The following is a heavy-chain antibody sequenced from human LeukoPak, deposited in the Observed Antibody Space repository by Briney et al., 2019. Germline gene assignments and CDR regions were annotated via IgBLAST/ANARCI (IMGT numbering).Heavy chain of an antibody. V-gene: IGHV4-34*01. CDR3: ARGGATVLAFDV. CDR2: INHSGTT. CDR1: GGSIDSDY. D-gene: IGHD4-11*01. Sequence: PSETLSLTCTVSGGSIDSDYWSWIRQPPGKGLEWIGEINHSGTTNYNPSLKSRVTMSVDTSKSQFSLKLRSVTAADTAVYYCARGGATVLAFDVWGQGTVVTVSS. J-gene: IGHJ3*01.